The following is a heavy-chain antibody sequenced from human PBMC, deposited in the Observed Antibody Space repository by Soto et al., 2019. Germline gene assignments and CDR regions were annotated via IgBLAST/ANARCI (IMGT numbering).Heavy chain of an antibody. CDR1: GASISSGDDY. V-gene: IGHV4-30-4*01. Sequence: QVQLVESGPGLVKPSQTLSLTCTVSGASISSGDDYWTWIRQPPGKGLEWIGYIDNSGNIYHNPSLKSRLTISLDTSKNQFSLKVSSVTAADTAVYYCVRRNDFGDFFDYWGQGTLVTVSS. D-gene: IGHD4-17*01. J-gene: IGHJ4*02. CDR3: VRRNDFGDFFDY. CDR2: IDNSGNI.